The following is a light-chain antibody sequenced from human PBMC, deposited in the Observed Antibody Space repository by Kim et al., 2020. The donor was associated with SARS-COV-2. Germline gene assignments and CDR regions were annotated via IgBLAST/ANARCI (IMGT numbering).Light chain of an antibody. J-gene: IGLJ2*01. CDR3: QVWDSSTAGVV. CDR1: NVGSKN. Sequence: APGQTARITCGGNNVGSKNVHWYQQKPGQAPVLVIYRDSNRPSGIPERFSGSNSGNTATLTISRAQAGDEADYYCQVWDSSTAGVVFGGGTQLTVL. CDR2: RDS. V-gene: IGLV3-9*01.